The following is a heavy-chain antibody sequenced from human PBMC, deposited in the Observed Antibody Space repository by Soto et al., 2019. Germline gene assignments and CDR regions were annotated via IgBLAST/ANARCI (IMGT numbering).Heavy chain of an antibody. J-gene: IGHJ6*02. Sequence: EVQLVESGGGLVQPGGSLRLSCAASGFTFSSYWMSWVRQAPVKGLEWVGNIKQDGSEKNYVDLMEGRFTSSRDNAENSLYLQMNSLRAEDTAVYYCARIASAGRGWDVWGQGTKVVVSS. V-gene: IGHV3-7*01. CDR2: IKQDGSEK. CDR3: ARIASAGRGWDV. CDR1: GFTFSSYW. D-gene: IGHD6-13*01.